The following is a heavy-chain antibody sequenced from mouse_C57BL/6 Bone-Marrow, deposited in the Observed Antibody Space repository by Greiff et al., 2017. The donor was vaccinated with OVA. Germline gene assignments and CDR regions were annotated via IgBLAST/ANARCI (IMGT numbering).Heavy chain of an antibody. D-gene: IGHD2-2*01. V-gene: IGHV5-17*01. Sequence: EVHLVESGGGLVKPGGSLKLSCAASGFTFSDYGMHWVRQAPEKGLEWVAYISSGSSTIYYADTVKGRFTISRDNAKNTLFLQMTSLRSEDTAMYYCARGGVTTGAMDYWGQGTSVTVSS. CDR2: ISSGSSTI. CDR1: GFTFSDYG. CDR3: ARGGVTTGAMDY. J-gene: IGHJ4*01.